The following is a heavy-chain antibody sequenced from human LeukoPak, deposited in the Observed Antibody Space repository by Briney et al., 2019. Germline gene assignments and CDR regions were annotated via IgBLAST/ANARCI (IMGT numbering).Heavy chain of an antibody. CDR1: GFSFSDYY. CDR3: AKDSAPAPAPTDY. J-gene: IGHJ4*02. Sequence: GGSLRLSCAASGFSFSDYYMSWFRQAPGKGLEWVSYISRSSSKIRYADSVKGRFTVSRDNAKNSLYLQMNSLRAEDTAVYYCAKDSAPAPAPTDYWGQGTLVTVSS. CDR2: ISRSSSKI. D-gene: IGHD2-2*01. V-gene: IGHV3-11*06.